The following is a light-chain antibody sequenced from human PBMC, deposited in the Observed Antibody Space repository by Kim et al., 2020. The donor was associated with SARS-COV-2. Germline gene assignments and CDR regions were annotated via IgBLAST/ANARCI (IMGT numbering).Light chain of an antibody. J-gene: IGLJ1*01. CDR2: DVS. CDR1: SSYVGSCNY. Sequence: GQSLTMSCAGTSSYVGSCNYVSWYQQHPGKAPKLMINDVSNRHSGVSNRFSGSKSGNTASLTIFGLQAEDEADYYCSSYTVISTLAFGTGTKVTVL. CDR3: SSYTVISTLA. V-gene: IGLV2-14*03.